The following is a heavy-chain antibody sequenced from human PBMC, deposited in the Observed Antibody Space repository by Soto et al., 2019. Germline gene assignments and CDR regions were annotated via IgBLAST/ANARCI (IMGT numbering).Heavy chain of an antibody. CDR3: ARVLAVAHDYYGMDV. CDR2: INSDGSST. V-gene: IGHV3-74*01. Sequence: GGSLRLSCAASGFTFSSYWMHWVRQAPGKGLVWVSRINSDGSSTSYADSVKGRFTISRDNAKNTLYLQMNSLRAEDTAVYYCARVLAVAHDYYGMDVWGQGTTVTVSS. J-gene: IGHJ6*02. D-gene: IGHD6-19*01. CDR1: GFTFSSYW.